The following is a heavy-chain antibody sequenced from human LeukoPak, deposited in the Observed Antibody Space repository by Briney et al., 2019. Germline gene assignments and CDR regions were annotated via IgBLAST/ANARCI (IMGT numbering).Heavy chain of an antibody. D-gene: IGHD2-2*01. CDR1: GYTFTGYY. CDR3: ARDQGVVVPAAVDFYGMDV. J-gene: IGHJ6*02. CDR2: INPNSGGT. V-gene: IGHV1-2*02. Sequence: ASVKVSSKASGYTFTGYYMLWVRQAPGQGLQGMGWINPNSGGTNYAQKFQGRVTITRDTSISTAYMELSRPRSDDTAVYCCARDQGVVVPAAVDFYGMDVWGQGTTVTVSS.